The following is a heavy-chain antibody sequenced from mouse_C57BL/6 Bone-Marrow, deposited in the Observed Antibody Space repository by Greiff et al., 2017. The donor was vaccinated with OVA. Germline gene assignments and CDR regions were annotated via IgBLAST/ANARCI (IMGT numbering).Heavy chain of an antibody. D-gene: IGHD2-4*01. CDR1: GFTFSDYY. J-gene: IGHJ3*01. CDR2: ISNGGGST. V-gene: IGHV5-12*01. CDR3: ARAGYDYDGFAY. Sequence: EVHLVESGGGLVQPGGSLKLSCAASGFTFSDYYMYWVRQTPEKRLEWVAYISNGGGSTYYPDTVKGRFTISRDNAKNTLYLQMSRLKSEDTAMYYCARAGYDYDGFAYWGQGTLVTVSA.